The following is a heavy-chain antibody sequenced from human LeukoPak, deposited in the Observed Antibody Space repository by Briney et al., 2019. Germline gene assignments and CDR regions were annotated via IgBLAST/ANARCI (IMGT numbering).Heavy chain of an antibody. D-gene: IGHD3-16*01. CDR3: AKGVYDYVWGSEPDY. CDR2: IKQDGSEK. V-gene: IGHV3-7*03. J-gene: IGHJ4*02. Sequence: GGSLRLSCAASGFTFSSYWMSWVRQAPGKGLEWVANIKQDGSEKYYVDSVKGRFTISRDNAKNSLYLQMNSLRAEDTAVYYCAKGVYDYVWGSEPDYWGQGTLVTVSS. CDR1: GFTFSSYW.